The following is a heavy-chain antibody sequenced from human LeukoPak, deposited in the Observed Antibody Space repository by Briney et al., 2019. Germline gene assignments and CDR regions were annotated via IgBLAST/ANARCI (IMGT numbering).Heavy chain of an antibody. CDR2: IIPIFGTA. CDR1: GGTFSSYA. J-gene: IGHJ4*02. D-gene: IGHD4-11*01. Sequence: GSSVKVSCKASGGTFSSYAISWVRQAPGQGLEWMGGIIPIFGTANYAQKFQGRVTITTDESTSTAYMELSSLRSEDTAVYFCATEMTSVVPDYWGQGTLVTVSS. CDR3: ATEMTSVVPDY. V-gene: IGHV1-69*05.